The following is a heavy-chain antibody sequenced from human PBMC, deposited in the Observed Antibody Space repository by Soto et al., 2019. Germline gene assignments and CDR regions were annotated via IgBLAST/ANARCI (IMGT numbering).Heavy chain of an antibody. D-gene: IGHD4-4*01. CDR2: ISSISTYA. CDR3: ARLADCSNNICSYGMDV. CDR1: VFTFIDYY. J-gene: IGHJ6*02. Sequence: GWSLRLSCAASVFTFIDYYMSWVRQAPGKGLEWVSYISSISTYANYADSVKGRFTISRDNAKNSLDLQMNSLRDDDTALYYCARLADCSNNICSYGMDVWGQGTTVTVSS. V-gene: IGHV3-11*06.